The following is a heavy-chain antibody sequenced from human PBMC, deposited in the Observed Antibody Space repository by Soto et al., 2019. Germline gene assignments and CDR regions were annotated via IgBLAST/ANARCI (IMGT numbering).Heavy chain of an antibody. CDR2: ISWNSGSI. D-gene: IGHD3-22*01. V-gene: IGHV3-9*01. J-gene: IGHJ4*02. CDR1: GFTFDDYA. Sequence: GGSVRLSCAASGFTFDDYAMHWVRQAPGKGLEWVSSISWNSGSIAYADSVKGRFTISRDNAKNSLFLQMSSLRPEDTALYYCAKALDYDSSGYYYFDYWGQGTLVTVSS. CDR3: AKALDYDSSGYYYFDY.